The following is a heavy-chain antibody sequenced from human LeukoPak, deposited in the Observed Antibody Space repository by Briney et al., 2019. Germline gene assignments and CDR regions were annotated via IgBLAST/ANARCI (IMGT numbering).Heavy chain of an antibody. CDR1: GGTFSSYA. CDR3: ARGDYYDSSGYFRGNYFDY. CDR2: IIPIFGTA. Sequence: GASVKVSCKASGGTFSSYAISWVRQAPGQGLEWMGGIIPIFGTANYAQKFQGRVTITADESTSTAYMELSSLRSEDMAVYYCARGDYYDSSGYFRGNYFDYWGQGTLVTVSS. D-gene: IGHD3-22*01. J-gene: IGHJ4*02. V-gene: IGHV1-69*13.